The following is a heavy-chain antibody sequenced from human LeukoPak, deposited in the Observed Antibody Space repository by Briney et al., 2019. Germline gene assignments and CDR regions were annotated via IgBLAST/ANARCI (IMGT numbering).Heavy chain of an antibody. Sequence: GGSLRLSCAASGFTVDSNYLSWVRQAPGKGLEWVSAISGSGGSTYYADSVKGRFTISRDNSKNTLYLQMNSLRAEDTAVYYCARDRSGYDHWGQGTLVTVSS. D-gene: IGHD5-12*01. CDR2: ISGSGGST. CDR1: GFTVDSNY. J-gene: IGHJ5*02. V-gene: IGHV3-23*01. CDR3: ARDRSGYDH.